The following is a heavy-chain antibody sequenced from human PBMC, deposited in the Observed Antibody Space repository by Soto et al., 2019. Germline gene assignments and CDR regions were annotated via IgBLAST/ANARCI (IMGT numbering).Heavy chain of an antibody. Sequence: QVQLVQSGAEVKKPGASVKVSCKASGYTFTSYGISWVRQAPGQGLEWMGWISAYNGNTNYAQKLQGRVTMTTDTSTSTAHMELRSLRSDDTAVYYCARDIVVVPAIKTGWFDPWGQGTLVTVSS. CDR3: ARDIVVVPAIKTGWFDP. CDR2: ISAYNGNT. V-gene: IGHV1-18*04. CDR1: GYTFTSYG. D-gene: IGHD2-2*01. J-gene: IGHJ5*02.